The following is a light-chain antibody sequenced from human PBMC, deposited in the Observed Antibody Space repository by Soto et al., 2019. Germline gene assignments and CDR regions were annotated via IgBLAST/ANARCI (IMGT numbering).Light chain of an antibody. J-gene: IGKJ4*01. CDR3: QQYASSPLT. CDR1: HSVGRDY. CDR2: GAS. V-gene: IGKV3D-20*01. Sequence: PGERATLSCGASHSVGRDYLAWYQQKPGLAPRLLIHGASIRATGIPDRFSGSGSGTDFTLIINRLEPEDFAVYFCQQYASSPLTFGGGTDVEI.